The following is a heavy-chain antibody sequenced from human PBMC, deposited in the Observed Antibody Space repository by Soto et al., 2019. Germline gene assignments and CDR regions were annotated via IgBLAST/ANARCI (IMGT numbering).Heavy chain of an antibody. CDR3: ARDRAEYCSSTSCYVD. CDR1: GDSVSSDSAA. J-gene: IGHJ4*02. D-gene: IGHD2-2*01. CDR2: TYYRSKWYN. V-gene: IGHV6-1*01. Sequence: SQTLSLTCAISGDSVSSDSAAWNWIRPSPSRGLEWLGRTYYRSKWYNDYAVSVKGRISVNPDTSRNQFSLQLNSVTPEDTAVYYCARDRAEYCSSTSCYVDWGQGTLVTVSS.